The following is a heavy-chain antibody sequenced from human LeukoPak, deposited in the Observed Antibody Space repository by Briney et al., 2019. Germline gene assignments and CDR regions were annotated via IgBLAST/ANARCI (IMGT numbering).Heavy chain of an antibody. Sequence: GASVKVSCKASGYTFTSYYMHWVRQAPGQGLEWMGWINPNSGGTNYAQKFQGRVTMTRDTSISTAYMELSRLRSDDTAVYYCARSPYSYGFTDYWGQGTLVTVSS. J-gene: IGHJ4*02. V-gene: IGHV1-2*02. CDR3: ARSPYSYGFTDY. D-gene: IGHD5-18*01. CDR2: INPNSGGT. CDR1: GYTFTSYY.